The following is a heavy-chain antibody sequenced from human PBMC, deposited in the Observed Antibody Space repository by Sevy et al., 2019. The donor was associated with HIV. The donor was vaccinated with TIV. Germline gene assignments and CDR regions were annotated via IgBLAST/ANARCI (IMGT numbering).Heavy chain of an antibody. V-gene: IGHV3-7*01. CDR3: ARALAAAASS. D-gene: IGHD6-13*01. CDR1: GFTFSAYW. CDR2: INQGGSEK. Sequence: GGSLRLSCAASGFTFSAYWMHWGRQAPGKGLEWVANINQGGSEKYYVNSVKGRFTISRDNAKNSLFLQMNSLRAEDTAVYYCARALAAAASSWGQGALVTVSS. J-gene: IGHJ5*02.